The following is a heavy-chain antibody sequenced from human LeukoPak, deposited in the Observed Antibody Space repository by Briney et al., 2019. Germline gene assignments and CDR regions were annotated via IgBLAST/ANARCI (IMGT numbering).Heavy chain of an antibody. CDR1: GFTFSSYS. V-gene: IGHV3-48*02. Sequence: GGSLRLSCAASGFTFSSYSMNWVRQAPGKGLEWVSYISSSSSTIYYGGSVKGRFTISRDNAKNSLYLQMNSLRDEDTAVYYCARRVATTKNYYFDYWGQGTLVTVSS. J-gene: IGHJ4*02. CDR3: ARRVATTKNYYFDY. D-gene: IGHD5-12*01. CDR2: ISSSSSTI.